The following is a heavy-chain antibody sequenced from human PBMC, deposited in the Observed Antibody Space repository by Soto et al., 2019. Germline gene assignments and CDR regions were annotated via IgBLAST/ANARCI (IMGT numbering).Heavy chain of an antibody. D-gene: IGHD1-26*01. CDR2: ISYDGSNK. CDR3: ARSPYSGSYSNPGVDY. V-gene: IGHV3-30-3*01. J-gene: IGHJ4*02. CDR1: GFTFSSYA. Sequence: QVQLVESGGGVVQPGRSLRLSCAASGFTFSSYAMHWVRQAPGKGLEWVAVISYDGSNKYYADSVKSRFTISRDNSKNTLYLQMNSLRAEDTAVYYCARSPYSGSYSNPGVDYWGQGTLVTVSS.